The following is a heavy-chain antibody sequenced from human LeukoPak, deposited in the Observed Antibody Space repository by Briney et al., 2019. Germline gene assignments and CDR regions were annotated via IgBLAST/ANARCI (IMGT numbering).Heavy chain of an antibody. D-gene: IGHD3-10*01. J-gene: IGHJ6*02. CDR3: AKGGDTYRSVYYYYGMDV. CDR2: ISGSGGST. V-gene: IGHV3-23*01. Sequence: GGSLRLSCAASGFTFSSYAMSWVRQAPGKGLEWVSAISGSGGSTYYADSVKGRFTISRDNSKNTLYLQMNSLRAEDTAVYYCAKGGDTYRSVYYYYGMDVWGQGTTVTVSS. CDR1: GFTFSSYA.